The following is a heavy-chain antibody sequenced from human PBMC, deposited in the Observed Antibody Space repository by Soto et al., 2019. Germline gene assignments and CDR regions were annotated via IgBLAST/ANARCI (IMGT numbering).Heavy chain of an antibody. CDR2: IWYDGSNK. CDR3: ARDGQQRARGSYPDY. D-gene: IGHD1-26*01. V-gene: IGHV3-33*08. Sequence: GGSLRLSCAASGFTFSSYGMHWVRQAPGKGLEWVAVIWYDGSNKYYADSVKGRFTISRDNSKNTLYLQMNSLRAEDTAVYYCARDGQQRARGSYPDYWGQGTLVTVSS. J-gene: IGHJ4*02. CDR1: GFTFSSYG.